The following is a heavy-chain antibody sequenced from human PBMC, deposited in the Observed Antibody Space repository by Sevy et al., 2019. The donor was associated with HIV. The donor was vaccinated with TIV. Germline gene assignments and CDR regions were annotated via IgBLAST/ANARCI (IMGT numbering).Heavy chain of an antibody. CDR1: GGSVSTDFYR. CDR3: ARDRSAIPVCLGD. V-gene: IGHV4-61*03. D-gene: IGHD1-26*01. Sequence: SETLSLTCTVSGGSVSTDFYRWTWIRQPPGKGLEWIGYVYYTGTTTYNPSLKSRVTMSTDTSKKHFSRKRSSVTAADTATYYCARDRSAIPVCLGDWGQGTLVTVSS. CDR2: VYYTGTT. J-gene: IGHJ4*02.